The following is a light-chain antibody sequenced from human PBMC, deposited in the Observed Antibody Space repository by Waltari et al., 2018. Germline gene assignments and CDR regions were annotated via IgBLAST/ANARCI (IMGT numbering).Light chain of an antibody. CDR1: QSVGGN. Sequence: IVMTQSPATLSVSPGERATLSCRASQSVGGNLAWYQQQPGQAPRLLIYGASTWVTGLPARFCGSGSETEFTLTISSVQSQDVAVYYCQQYNDWPLYTFGQGTKLEIK. CDR3: QQYNDWPLYT. CDR2: GAS. V-gene: IGKV3-15*01. J-gene: IGKJ2*01.